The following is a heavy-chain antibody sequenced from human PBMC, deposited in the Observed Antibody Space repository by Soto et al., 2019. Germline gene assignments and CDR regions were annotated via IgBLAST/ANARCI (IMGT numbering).Heavy chain of an antibody. V-gene: IGHV1-46*01. Sequence: ASVKVSCKASGYTFTSYYMHWVRQAPGQGLEWMGIINPSGGSTSYAQKFQGRVTMTRDTSTSTVYMELSSLRSEDTAVYYCARDSDNYYDSSGYYPNFDYWGQGTLVTVYS. CDR1: GYTFTSYY. CDR2: INPSGGST. D-gene: IGHD3-22*01. CDR3: ARDSDNYYDSSGYYPNFDY. J-gene: IGHJ4*02.